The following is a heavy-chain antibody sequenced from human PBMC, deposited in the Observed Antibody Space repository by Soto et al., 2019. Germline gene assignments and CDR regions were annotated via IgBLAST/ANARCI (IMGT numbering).Heavy chain of an antibody. J-gene: IGHJ4*02. V-gene: IGHV3-30*18. Sequence: GGSLRLSCAASGFTFSSYGMHWVRQAPGKGLEWVAVISYDGSNKYYADSVKGRFTISRDNSKNTLYLQMNSLRAEDTAVYYCAKDRKIFVFWGPGTLVTVSS. CDR1: GFTFSSYG. CDR2: ISYDGSNK. CDR3: AKDRKIFVF.